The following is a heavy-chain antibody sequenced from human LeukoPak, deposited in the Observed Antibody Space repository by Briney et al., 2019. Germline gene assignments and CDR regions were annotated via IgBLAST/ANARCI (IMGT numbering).Heavy chain of an antibody. V-gene: IGHV4-34*01. CDR3: AKFPPLFGNYYYYYMDV. CDR2: INHSGST. Sequence: SETLSLTCAVYGGSFSGYYWSWIRQPPGKGLEWIGEINHSGSTNYNPSLKSRVTISVDTSKNQFSLKLSSVTAADTDVYYWAKFPPLFGNYYYYYMDVWGKGTTVTVSS. CDR1: GGSFSGYY. J-gene: IGHJ6*03. D-gene: IGHD3-3*01.